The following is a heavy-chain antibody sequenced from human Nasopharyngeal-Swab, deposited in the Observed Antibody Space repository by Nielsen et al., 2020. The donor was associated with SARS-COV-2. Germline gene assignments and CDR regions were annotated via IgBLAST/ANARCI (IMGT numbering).Heavy chain of an antibody. CDR3: ARASFDY. V-gene: IGHV1-18*01. J-gene: IGHJ4*02. CDR2: ISTYSGKT. CDR1: GYIFTIYG. Sequence: ASVKVSCKASGYIFTIYGFTWVRQAPGQGLEWMGWISTYSGKTKNAQKFQDRVTLTTDTSSNTAYMELRSLKSDDAAVYYCARASFDYWGQGTLVTVSS.